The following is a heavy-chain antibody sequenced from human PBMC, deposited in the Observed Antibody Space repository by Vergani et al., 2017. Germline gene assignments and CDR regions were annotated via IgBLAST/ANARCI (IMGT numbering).Heavy chain of an antibody. V-gene: IGHV3-23*01. CDR1: GFTFSSYA. CDR3: AKDGVDPYSGSFLRIFDY. CDR2: ISGSGGST. D-gene: IGHD1-26*01. Sequence: EVQLLESGGGLVQPGGSLRLSCAASGFTFSSYAMSWVRQAQGKGLEGVSAISGSGGSTYYAESVKGPFTISRDNSKNTLYLQMNSLRAEDTAVYYCAKDGVDPYSGSFLRIFDYWGQGTLVTVSS. J-gene: IGHJ4*02.